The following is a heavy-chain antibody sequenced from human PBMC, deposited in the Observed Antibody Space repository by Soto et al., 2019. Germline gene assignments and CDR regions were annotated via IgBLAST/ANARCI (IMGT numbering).Heavy chain of an antibody. D-gene: IGHD6-6*01. Sequence: ASVKVSCKASGYTFTNYDLSWVRQAPGQGLEWMGWISASNGNTNYAQNVQGRVTMTTDTSTSTAYMELRSLRSDDTAVYYCARVGQWGSSSFRYYYYYMDVWGKGTTVTVSS. CDR2: ISASNGNT. CDR3: ARVGQWGSSSFRYYYYYMDV. J-gene: IGHJ6*03. V-gene: IGHV1-18*01. CDR1: GYTFTNYD.